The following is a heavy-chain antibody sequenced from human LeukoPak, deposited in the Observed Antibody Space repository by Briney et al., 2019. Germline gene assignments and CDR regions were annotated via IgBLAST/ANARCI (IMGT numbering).Heavy chain of an antibody. J-gene: IGHJ4*02. V-gene: IGHV4-39*07. CDR2: IYYRGNS. Sequence: PSETLSLTCTVSGGSISSSSTFWGWIRQPPGRGLEWVGSIYYRGNSYYNPSLKSRVTMSVDTSKNQFSLELSSVPAADTAVYYCARDFSGYDFGYWGQGTLVTVSS. D-gene: IGHD5-12*01. CDR3: ARDFSGYDFGY. CDR1: GGSISSSSTF.